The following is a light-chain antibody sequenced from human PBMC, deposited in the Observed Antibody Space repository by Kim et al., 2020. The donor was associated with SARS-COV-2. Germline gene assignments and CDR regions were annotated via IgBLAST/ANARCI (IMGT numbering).Light chain of an antibody. Sequence: SPGERATLSCRASQSVSSNLAWYQQKPGQAPRLLIYGASTRATGFPARFSGSGSGTEFTLTISSLQSEDFAVYYCQQYHNWPPGTFGQGTKVDIK. V-gene: IGKV3-15*01. CDR3: QQYHNWPPGT. J-gene: IGKJ1*01. CDR2: GAS. CDR1: QSVSSN.